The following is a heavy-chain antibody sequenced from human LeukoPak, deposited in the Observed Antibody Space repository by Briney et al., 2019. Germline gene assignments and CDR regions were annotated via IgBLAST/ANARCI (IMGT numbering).Heavy chain of an antibody. D-gene: IGHD4-17*01. CDR1: GGSISSYY. Sequence: SETLSLTCTVSGGSISSYYWSWIRQPAGKGLEWIGRIYTSGSTNYNPSLKSRVTTSVDTSKNQFSLKLSSVTAADTAVYYCASYGDYRLYYYYYYVDVWGKGTTVTISS. J-gene: IGHJ6*03. V-gene: IGHV4-4*07. CDR2: IYTSGST. CDR3: ASYGDYRLYYYYYYVDV.